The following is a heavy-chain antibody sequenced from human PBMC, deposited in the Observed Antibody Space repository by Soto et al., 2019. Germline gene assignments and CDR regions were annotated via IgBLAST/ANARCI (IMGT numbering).Heavy chain of an antibody. D-gene: IGHD5-12*01. CDR1: GDSVSSSSYY. CDR3: ARLKFGGGSSGYDF. CDR2: VRYGGTT. Sequence: SETLSLTCTVSGDSVSSSSYYWGWIRQPPGRGLEWIVNVRYGGTTYYNLSLKSRVTISVDTSKNQFSLKLTSVTATDTAVYYCARLKFGGGSSGYDFWGQGTLVTVYS. J-gene: IGHJ4*02. V-gene: IGHV4-39*01.